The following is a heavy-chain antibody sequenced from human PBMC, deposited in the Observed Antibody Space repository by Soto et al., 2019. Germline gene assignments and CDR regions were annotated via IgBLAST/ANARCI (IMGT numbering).Heavy chain of an antibody. CDR2: IYYSGST. V-gene: IGHV4-30-4*01. CDR1: GGSISSGDYY. Sequence: QVQLQESGPGLVKPSQTLSLTCTVSGGSISSGDYYWSWIRQPPGKGLEWIGYIYYSGSTYYNPSLKSRVTISVDTSKNQFSLKLSSVTAADTAVYYCARATLGYCSSTSCHAGWFDPWGQGTLVTVSS. J-gene: IGHJ5*02. D-gene: IGHD2-2*01. CDR3: ARATLGYCSSTSCHAGWFDP.